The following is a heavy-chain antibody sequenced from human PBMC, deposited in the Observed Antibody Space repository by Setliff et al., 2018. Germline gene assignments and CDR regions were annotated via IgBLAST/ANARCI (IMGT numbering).Heavy chain of an antibody. D-gene: IGHD1-7*01. CDR1: GASISSDGYY. J-gene: IGHJ2*01. Sequence: SETLSLTCSVSGASISSDGYYWSWIRQYPGKGLEWIGYIYYSGSTYYNPSLKSRVTISLDTSENQFSLELTSVTAADTAIYFCARGNYAYWYFDLWGRGTLVTVSS. CDR2: IYYSGST. V-gene: IGHV4-31*03. CDR3: ARGNYAYWYFDL.